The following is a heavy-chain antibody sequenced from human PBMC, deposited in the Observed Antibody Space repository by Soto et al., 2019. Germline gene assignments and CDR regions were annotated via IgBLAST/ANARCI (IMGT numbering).Heavy chain of an antibody. J-gene: IGHJ4*02. Sequence: SETLSLTCTVSGDSISSSTYYWGWIRQPPGKGLEWIGSIFYSGSTDYSGSPYYNPSLKSRVTMSVDTSKNQFSLRLSSVTAADTAVYYCARITGARIPDYWGPGTLVTVPS. D-gene: IGHD1-20*01. CDR3: ARITGARIPDY. V-gene: IGHV4-39*01. CDR2: IFYSGSTDYSGSP. CDR1: GDSISSSTYY.